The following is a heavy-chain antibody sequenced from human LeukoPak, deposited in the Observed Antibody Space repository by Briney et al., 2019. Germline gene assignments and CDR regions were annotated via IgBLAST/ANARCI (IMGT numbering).Heavy chain of an antibody. CDR2: IETSGST. V-gene: IGHV4-61*02. CDR3: ARALCINGICEWFDP. D-gene: IGHD2-8*01. Sequence: SQTLSLTCTVSGASISSGGYFWSWIRQPAGKGVEWIGSIETSGSTNYNPSLKSRVTISVDTSKNQFSLKLRSVTAADTAVYYCARALCINGICEWFDPWGQGTLVTVSS. J-gene: IGHJ5*02. CDR1: GASISSGGYF.